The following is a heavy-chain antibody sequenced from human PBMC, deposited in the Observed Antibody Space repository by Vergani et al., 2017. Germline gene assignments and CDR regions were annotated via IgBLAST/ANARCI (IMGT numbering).Heavy chain of an antibody. CDR1: GGTFSSYA. Sequence: QVQLVQSGAEVKKPGSSVKVSCKASGGTFSSYAISWVRQAPGQGLEWMGGIIPIFGTANYAQKFQGRVTMTAYKSTSTAYMELSSLRSEDTAVYYGARVDCSSTSCYLGNYGMDVWGQGTTVTVSS. J-gene: IGHJ6*02. CDR3: ARVDCSSTSCYLGNYGMDV. D-gene: IGHD2-2*01. V-gene: IGHV1-69*06. CDR2: IIPIFGTA.